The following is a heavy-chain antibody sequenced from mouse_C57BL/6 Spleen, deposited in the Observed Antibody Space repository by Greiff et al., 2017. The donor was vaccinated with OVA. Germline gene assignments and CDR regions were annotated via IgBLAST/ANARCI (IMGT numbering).Heavy chain of an antibody. Sequence: QVHVKQSGAELVKPGASVKLSCKASGYTFTSYWMHWVKQRPGQGLEWIGMIHPNSGSTNYNEKFKSKATLTVDKSSSTAYMQLSSLTSEDSAVYYCAREGGYDGSYFDYWGQGTTLTVSS. V-gene: IGHV1-64*01. J-gene: IGHJ2*01. D-gene: IGHD2-2*01. CDR1: GYTFTSYW. CDR2: IHPNSGST. CDR3: AREGGYDGSYFDY.